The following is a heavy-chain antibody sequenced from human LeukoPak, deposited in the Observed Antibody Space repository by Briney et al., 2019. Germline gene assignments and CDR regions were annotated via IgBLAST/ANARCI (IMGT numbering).Heavy chain of an antibody. V-gene: IGHV4-59*01. CDR2: IYYSGST. CDR1: GGSISSYY. J-gene: IGHJ4*02. Sequence: PSETLSLTCTVSGGSISSYYWSWIRQPPGKGLEWIGYIYYSGSTNYNPSLKSRVTISVDTSKNQFSLKLSSMTAADTAVYYCARAARVWELLGYYFDYWGQGTLVTVSS. CDR3: ARAARVWELLGYYFDY. D-gene: IGHD1-26*01.